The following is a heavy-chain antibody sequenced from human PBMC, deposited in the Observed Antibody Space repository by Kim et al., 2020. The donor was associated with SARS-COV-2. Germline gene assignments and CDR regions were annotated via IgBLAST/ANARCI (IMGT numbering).Heavy chain of an antibody. CDR3: ARGGKTGFLEWLIPYYYYGMDV. CDR1: GFTFSSYA. Sequence: GGSLRLSCAASGFTFSSYAMHWVRQAPGKGLEYVSAISSNGGSTYYANSVKGRFTISRDNSKNTLYLQMGSLRAEDMAVYYCARGGKTGFLEWLIPYYYYGMDVWGQGTTVTVSS. V-gene: IGHV3-64*01. CDR2: ISSNGGST. J-gene: IGHJ6*02. D-gene: IGHD3-3*01.